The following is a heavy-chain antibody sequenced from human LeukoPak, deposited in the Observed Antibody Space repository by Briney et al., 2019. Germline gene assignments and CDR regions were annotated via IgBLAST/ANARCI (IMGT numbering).Heavy chain of an antibody. Sequence: GGSLRLSCAASVFTFSNYWIHWVRQAPGKWLVWVSRINSDVSSTSYADSVEGRFTISRENAKNTLYLQMNSLRAEDTAVYYCARGSYYYGSGPHGMDVWGHGTTVTVSS. CDR2: INSDVSST. D-gene: IGHD3-10*01. CDR1: VFTFSNYW. J-gene: IGHJ6*02. V-gene: IGHV3-74*01. CDR3: ARGSYYYGSGPHGMDV.